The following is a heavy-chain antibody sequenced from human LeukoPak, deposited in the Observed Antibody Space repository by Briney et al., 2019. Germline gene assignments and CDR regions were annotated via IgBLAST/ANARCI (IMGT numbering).Heavy chain of an antibody. CDR2: VNPNSGNT. CDR3: ARSDSGYSDY. V-gene: IGHV1-2*02. Sequence: ASVKVSCKASGYTFTSYGISWVRQAPGQGLEWMGWVNPNSGNTNYAQKFQGRVTMTRDTSINTAYMELTRLRSDDTAVYYCARSDSGYSDYWGQGTLITVSS. D-gene: IGHD3-22*01. J-gene: IGHJ4*02. CDR1: GYTFTSYG.